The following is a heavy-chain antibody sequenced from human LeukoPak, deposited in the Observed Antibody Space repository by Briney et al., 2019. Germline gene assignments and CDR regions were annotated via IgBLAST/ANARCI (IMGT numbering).Heavy chain of an antibody. Sequence: ASVKVSCKASGYPFTDYYMHWVRQAPGQGLEWMGWINPNRGGTDYAQKFQGRVTMTRDTSISTAYMELSKLRYDDTAVYYCASGYRFRNWGQGTLVTVSS. CDR2: INPNRGGT. CDR3: ASGYRFRN. J-gene: IGHJ4*02. D-gene: IGHD5-18*01. V-gene: IGHV1-2*02. CDR1: GYPFTDYY.